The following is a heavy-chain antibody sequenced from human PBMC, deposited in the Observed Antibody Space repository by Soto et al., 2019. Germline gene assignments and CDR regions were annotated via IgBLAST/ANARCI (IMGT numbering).Heavy chain of an antibody. CDR2: INHSGGT. D-gene: IGHD1-26*01. Sequence: QVQLQQWGAGLLKPSETLSLTCAVYGGSFSGYYWSWIRQPPGKGLEWIGEINHSGGTNYNPSLKSRVTISVDTSKNQFSLKLSSVTAADTAVYYCARAVAGWELRIDYWGQGTLVTVSS. CDR1: GGSFSGYY. J-gene: IGHJ4*02. V-gene: IGHV4-34*01. CDR3: ARAVAGWELRIDY.